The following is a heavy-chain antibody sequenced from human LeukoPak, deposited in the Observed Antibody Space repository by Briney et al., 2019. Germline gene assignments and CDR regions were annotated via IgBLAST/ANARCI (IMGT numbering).Heavy chain of an antibody. V-gene: IGHV3-23*01. CDR1: GFTFTHYG. CDR3: AKDSHYSYYDYVWGSYRYYFDY. J-gene: IGHJ4*02. Sequence: GGTLRLSCAASGFTFTHYGMNWVRQAPGKGLEWVSGIISSGATTYYADSVKGRFTISRDNSKNTLYLQMNSLRAEDTAVYYCAKDSHYSYYDYVWGSYRYYFDYWGQGTLVTVSS. D-gene: IGHD3-16*02. CDR2: IISSGATT.